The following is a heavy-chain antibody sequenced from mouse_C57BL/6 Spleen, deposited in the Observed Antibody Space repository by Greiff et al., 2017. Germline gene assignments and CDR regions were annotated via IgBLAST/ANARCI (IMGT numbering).Heavy chain of an antibody. CDR3: AREEDYYGSSPLFDY. Sequence: QVQLQQSGAELARPGASVKLFCKASGYTFTSYGISWVKQRTGQGLEWIGEIYPRSGNTYYNEKFKGKATLTADKSSSTAYMELRSLTSEDSAVYFCAREEDYYGSSPLFDYWGQGTTLTVSS. V-gene: IGHV1-81*01. J-gene: IGHJ2*01. D-gene: IGHD1-1*01. CDR2: IYPRSGNT. CDR1: GYTFTSYG.